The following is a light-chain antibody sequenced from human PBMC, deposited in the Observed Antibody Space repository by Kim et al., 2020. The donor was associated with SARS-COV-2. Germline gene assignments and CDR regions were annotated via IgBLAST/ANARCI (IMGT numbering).Light chain of an antibody. V-gene: IGKV1-39*01. J-gene: IGKJ2*01. Sequence: DIQMTQSPSSLSASLGDRVTITCRASQAISSYLNWYHQKPGQAPKLLIYAASSLQSGVSSRFSVSQSGTDFTLTISSLQPEDFATYYCQQSYTAPYTFGQGTKLEI. CDR1: QAISSY. CDR3: QQSYTAPYT. CDR2: AAS.